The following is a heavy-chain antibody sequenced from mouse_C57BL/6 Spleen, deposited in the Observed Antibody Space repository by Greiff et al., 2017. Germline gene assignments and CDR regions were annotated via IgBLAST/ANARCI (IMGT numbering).Heavy chain of an antibody. CDR1: GYTFTSYW. Sequence: QVHVKQPGAELVRPGSSVKLSCKASGYTFTSYWMHWVKQRPIQGLEWIGNIDPSDSETHYNQKFKDKATLTVDKSSSTAYMQLSSLTSEDSAVYYSARGGSTWFAYWGQGTLVTVSA. V-gene: IGHV1-52*01. CDR2: IDPSDSET. J-gene: IGHJ3*01. CDR3: ARGGSTWFAY. D-gene: IGHD5-1*01.